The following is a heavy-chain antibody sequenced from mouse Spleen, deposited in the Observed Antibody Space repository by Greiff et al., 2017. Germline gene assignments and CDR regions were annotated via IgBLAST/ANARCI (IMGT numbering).Heavy chain of an antibody. CDR1: GYTFTDYY. Sequence: SGPELVKPGASVKISCKASGYTFTDYYINWVKQKPGQGLEWIGWIYPGSGNTKYNEKFKGKATLTVDTSSSTAYMQLSSLTSEDTAVYFCARGDYGYAMDYWGQGTSVTVSS. J-gene: IGHJ4*01. CDR3: ARGDYGYAMDY. D-gene: IGHD2-4*01. V-gene: IGHV1-84*02. CDR2: IYPGSGNT.